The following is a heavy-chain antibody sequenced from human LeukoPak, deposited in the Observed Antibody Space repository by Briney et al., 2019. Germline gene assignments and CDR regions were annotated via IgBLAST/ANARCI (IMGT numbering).Heavy chain of an antibody. J-gene: IGHJ4*02. CDR1: GYTFTGYY. CDR2: INPNSGGT. CDR3: ARADTAMVTTDY. Sequence: ASVKVSCKASGYTFTGYYIHWVRQAPGQGLEWMGWINPNSGGTNYAQKFQGRVTMTRDTSISTAYMELSRLRSNDTAVYYCARADTAMVTTDYWGQGTLVTVSS. D-gene: IGHD5-18*01. V-gene: IGHV1-2*02.